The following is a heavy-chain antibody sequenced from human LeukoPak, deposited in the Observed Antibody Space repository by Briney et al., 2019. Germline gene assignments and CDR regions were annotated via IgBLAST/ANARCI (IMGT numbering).Heavy chain of an antibody. CDR1: GYTLTELS. Sequence: ASVKVSCKVSGYTLTELSMHWVRQAPGKGLEWMGGFDPEDGETIYAQKFQGRVTMTRDTSISTAYMELSRLRSDDTAVYYCARGPHGRIYDILTGFDYWGQGTLVTVSS. CDR3: ARGPHGRIYDILTGFDY. J-gene: IGHJ4*02. CDR2: FDPEDGET. D-gene: IGHD3-9*01. V-gene: IGHV1-24*01.